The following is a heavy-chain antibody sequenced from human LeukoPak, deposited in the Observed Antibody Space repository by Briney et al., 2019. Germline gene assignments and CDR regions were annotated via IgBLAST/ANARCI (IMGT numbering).Heavy chain of an antibody. V-gene: IGHV3-7*01. Sequence: AGSLRLSCAASGFIISSYCMSWVRQAPGKGLEWVANIKQDGSEKYYVDSVKGRFTISRDNAKNSLYLQMNSLRAEDTAVYYCARDPAPWGYYYYAMDVWGQGTTVTVSS. CDR2: IKQDGSEK. CDR1: GFIISSYC. J-gene: IGHJ6*02. D-gene: IGHD3-16*01. CDR3: ARDPAPWGYYYYAMDV.